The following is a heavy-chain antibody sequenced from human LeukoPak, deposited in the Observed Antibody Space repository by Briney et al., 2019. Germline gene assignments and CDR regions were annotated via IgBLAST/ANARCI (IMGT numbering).Heavy chain of an antibody. V-gene: IGHV4-39*07. CDR1: GGSITTSKYK. CDR2: INHSGST. CDR3: ARGWAPYYYDSSGYSANIDY. J-gene: IGHJ4*02. Sequence: SETLSLTCTVSGGSITTSKYKWGWIRQAPGKGLEWIGEINHSGSTNYNPSLKSRVTISVDTSKNQFSLKLSSVTAADTAVYYCARGWAPYYYDSSGYSANIDYLGQGTLVTVSS. D-gene: IGHD3-22*01.